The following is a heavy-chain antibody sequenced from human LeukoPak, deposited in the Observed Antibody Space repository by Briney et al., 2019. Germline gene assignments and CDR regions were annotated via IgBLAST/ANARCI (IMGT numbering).Heavy chain of an antibody. J-gene: IGHJ4*02. V-gene: IGHV4-34*01. Sequence: SETLSLTCAVYGGSFSGYYWSWIRQPPGKGLERIGEINHSGSTNYNPSLKSRVTISVDTSKNQFSLKLSSVTAADTAVYYCARGNRVYCGGDCYSDDYWGQGTLVTVSS. D-gene: IGHD2-21*02. CDR2: INHSGST. CDR1: GGSFSGYY. CDR3: ARGNRVYCGGDCYSDDY.